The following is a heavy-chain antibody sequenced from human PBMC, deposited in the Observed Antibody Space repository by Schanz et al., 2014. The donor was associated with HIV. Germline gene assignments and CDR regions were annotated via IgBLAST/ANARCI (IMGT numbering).Heavy chain of an antibody. V-gene: IGHV3-9*01. D-gene: IGHD6-13*01. CDR1: GFSFNDFA. J-gene: IGHJ4*02. CDR3: AKDFYFRPGRAAAVSFFDY. Sequence: EVQIVESGGGVVQPGRSLRLSCAASGFSFNDFAVHWVRQTPGKGLEWVSGISWNSGSIGYADSVKGRFTISRDNAKNSLYLQMNSLRAEDTALYYCAKDFYFRPGRAAAVSFFDYWGQGTLVTVSS. CDR2: ISWNSGSI.